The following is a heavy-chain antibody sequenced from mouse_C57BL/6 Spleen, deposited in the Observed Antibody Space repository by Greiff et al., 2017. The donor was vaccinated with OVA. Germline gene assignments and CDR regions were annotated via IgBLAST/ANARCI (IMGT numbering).Heavy chain of an antibody. V-gene: IGHV14-1*01. J-gene: IGHJ3*01. Sequence: VQLQQSGAELVRPGASVKLSCTASGFNIKDYYMHWVKQRPEQGLEWIGRIDPEDGDTEYAPKFQGKATMTADTSSNTAYLQLSSLTSEDTAVYYCACSDYGNYEGWFAYWGQGTLVTVSA. D-gene: IGHD2-1*01. CDR3: ACSDYGNYEGWFAY. CDR1: GFNIKDYY. CDR2: IDPEDGDT.